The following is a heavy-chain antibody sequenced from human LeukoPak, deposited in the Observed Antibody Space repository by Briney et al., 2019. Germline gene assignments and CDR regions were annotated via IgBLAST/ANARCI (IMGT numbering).Heavy chain of an antibody. CDR3: ARRRAEGGSNGHYNWFDP. D-gene: IGHD6-13*01. CDR2: IYFSGTT. J-gene: IGHJ5*02. Sequence: SETLSLTRTVSGGSISSYYWSWIRQPPGKGLEWIGYIYFSGTTKYNPSLESRVTISVDTSKNQFSLKLSSVTAADTAVYYCARRRAEGGSNGHYNWFDPWGQGILVTVSS. V-gene: IGHV4-59*08. CDR1: GGSISSYY.